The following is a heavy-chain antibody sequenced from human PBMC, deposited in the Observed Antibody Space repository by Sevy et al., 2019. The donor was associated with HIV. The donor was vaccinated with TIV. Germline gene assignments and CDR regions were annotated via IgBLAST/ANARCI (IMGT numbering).Heavy chain of an antibody. D-gene: IGHD6-13*01. J-gene: IGHJ4*02. Sequence: SETLSLTCVVSGYSISSGYYWSWIRQPPGKGLEWVGSFYHSGSTYSDPSLRSRVTISGDTSKNQFSLNLRSVTAADTAVYYCASDRGQQLYFDHWGQGTLVTVSS. V-gene: IGHV4-38-2*01. CDR3: ASDRGQQLYFDH. CDR1: GYSISSGYY. CDR2: FYHSGST.